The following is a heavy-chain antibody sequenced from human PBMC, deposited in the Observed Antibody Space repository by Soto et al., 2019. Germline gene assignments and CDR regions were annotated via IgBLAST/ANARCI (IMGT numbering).Heavy chain of an antibody. CDR3: ARTSQGLVYDYIWD. CDR1: GGSISSYY. D-gene: IGHD3-16*01. J-gene: IGHJ4*02. Sequence: SETLSLTCTVSGGSISSYYWSWIRQPPGKGLEWIGYIYYSGSTNYNPSLKSRVTISVDTSKNQFSLKLSSVTAADTAVYYCARTSQGLVYDYIWDWGQGTLVTVSS. CDR2: IYYSGST. V-gene: IGHV4-59*08.